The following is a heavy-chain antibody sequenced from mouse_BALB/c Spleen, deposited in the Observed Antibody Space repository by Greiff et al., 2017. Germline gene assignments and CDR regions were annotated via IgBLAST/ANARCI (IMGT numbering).Heavy chain of an antibody. V-gene: IGHV5-4*02. CDR1: GFTFSDYY. CDR2: ISDGGSYT. CDR3: ARGRYYGSSGYFDV. J-gene: IGHJ1*01. Sequence: DVKLVESGGGLVKPGGSLKLSCAASGFTFSDYYMYWVRQTPEKRLEWVATISDGGSYTYYPDSVKGRFTISRDNAKNNLYLQMSSLKSEDTAMYYCARGRYYGSSGYFDVWGAGTTVTVSS. D-gene: IGHD1-1*01.